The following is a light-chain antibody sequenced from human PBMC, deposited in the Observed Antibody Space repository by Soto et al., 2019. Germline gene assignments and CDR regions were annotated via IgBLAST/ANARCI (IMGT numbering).Light chain of an antibody. CDR1: QGVSSN. J-gene: IGKJ4*01. Sequence: ETVMTQSPATLSVSPGEGATLSCRASQGVSSNLAWYQQKPGQAPRLLIYGASTRATGIPARFSGSGSGTEFTLTISSLQSEDSAVYYCQQYNNWPPLSFGGGTKVEIK. V-gene: IGKV3-15*01. CDR3: QQYNNWPPLS. CDR2: GAS.